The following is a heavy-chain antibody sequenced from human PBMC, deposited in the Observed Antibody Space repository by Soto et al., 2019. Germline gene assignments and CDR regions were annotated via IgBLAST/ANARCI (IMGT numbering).Heavy chain of an antibody. V-gene: IGHV1-18*01. J-gene: IGHJ3*01. D-gene: IGHD1-26*01. CDR3: ARWSAIVGGAEALDV. CDR1: GYTFINYG. CDR2: LSAYNADT. Sequence: QVQLVQSGAEVKKPGASVRVSCKTSGYTFINYGITWVRQAPGQGLEWMGWLSAYNADTSSSEKLQDRFTMTTDTSTNTVYMDLRSLTSDDTAVYYCARWSAIVGGAEALDVCGQGTMVIVSS.